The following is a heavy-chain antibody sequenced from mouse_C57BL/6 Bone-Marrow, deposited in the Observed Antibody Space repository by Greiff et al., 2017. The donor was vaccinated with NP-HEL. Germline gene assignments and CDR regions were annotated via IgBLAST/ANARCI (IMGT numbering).Heavy chain of an antibody. J-gene: IGHJ2*01. V-gene: IGHV14-4*01. D-gene: IGHD1-1*01. CDR1: GFNIKDDY. CDR2: IDPENGDT. CDR3: TSYYYGSSPLDY. Sequence: VQLKQSGAELVRPGASVKLSCTASGFNIKDDYMHWVKQRPEQGLEWIGWIDPENGDTEYASKFQGQATITADTSSNTAYLQLSSLTSEDTAVYYCTSYYYGSSPLDYWGQGTTLTVSS.